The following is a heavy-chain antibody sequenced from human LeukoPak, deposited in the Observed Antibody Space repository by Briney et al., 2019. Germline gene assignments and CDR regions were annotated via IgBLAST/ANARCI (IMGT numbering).Heavy chain of an antibody. CDR3: ARGRISNWGFEGTLFDA. CDR1: GGSLNSYY. Sequence: SETLSLTCTVSGGSLNSYYWSWIRQPPGKGLEWLGFITHSGGTDFDSSLGGRVTISVDTSKNQFSLRLTSRTAADTAGYFCARGRISNWGFEGTLFDAWGQGVLVTVSS. CDR2: ITHSGGT. V-gene: IGHV4-59*01. J-gene: IGHJ4*02. D-gene: IGHD7-27*01.